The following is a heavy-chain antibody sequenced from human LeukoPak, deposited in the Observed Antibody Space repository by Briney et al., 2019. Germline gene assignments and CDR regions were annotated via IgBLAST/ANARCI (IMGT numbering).Heavy chain of an antibody. CDR3: ARDDYYDSSAYRENPFDV. CDR1: GDTFSSYA. J-gene: IGHJ3*01. D-gene: IGHD3-22*01. V-gene: IGHV1-69*13. CDR2: IIPILGTT. Sequence: ASVKVSCKASGDTFSSYAISWLRQAPGQGLEWMGGIIPILGTTNYAQKFQGRVTITANESTSTLYMELRSLRSEDTAIYYCARDDYYDSSAYRENPFDVWGQGTMVTVSS.